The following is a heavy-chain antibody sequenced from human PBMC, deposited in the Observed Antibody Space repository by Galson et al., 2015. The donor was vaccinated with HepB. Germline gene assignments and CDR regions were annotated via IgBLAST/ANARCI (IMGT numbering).Heavy chain of an antibody. CDR2: ISYDGSNK. Sequence: SLRLSCAASGFTFSSYAMHWVRQAPGKGLEWVAVISYDGSNKYYADSVKGRFTISRDNSKNTLYLQMNSLRAEDTAVYYCAKEEVAFSSTRRTDYWGQGTLVTVSS. CDR1: GFTFSSYA. V-gene: IGHV3-30*04. CDR3: AKEEVAFSSTRRTDY. D-gene: IGHD2-2*01. J-gene: IGHJ4*02.